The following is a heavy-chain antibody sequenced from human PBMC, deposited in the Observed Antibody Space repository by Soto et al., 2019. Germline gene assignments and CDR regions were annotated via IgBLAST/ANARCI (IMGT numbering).Heavy chain of an antibody. D-gene: IGHD2-15*01. CDR3: VKIFPDIVNY. Sequence: PGGSLRLSCAASGFTFSSYAMSWVRQAPGKGLEWVSAISGSGGSTYYADSVKGRFTISRDNSRNTLYLEMNSLRVDDTAVYYCVKIFPDIVNYWGQGTLVTVSS. V-gene: IGHV3-23*01. CDR2: ISGSGGST. CDR1: GFTFSSYA. J-gene: IGHJ4*02.